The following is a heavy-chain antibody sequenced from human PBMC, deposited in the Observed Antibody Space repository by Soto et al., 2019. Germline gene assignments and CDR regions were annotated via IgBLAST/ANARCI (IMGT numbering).Heavy chain of an antibody. CDR1: GGSTSSYY. J-gene: IGHJ5*02. CDR2: IYYSGST. V-gene: IGHV4-59*01. CDR3: ARDSHTAEWLVKPDNWFDP. Sequence: SETLSLTCTVSGGSTSSYYWSWIRQPPGKGLEWIGYIYYSGSTNYNPSLKSRVTISVDTSKNQFSLKLSSVTAADTAVYYCARDSHTAEWLVKPDNWFDPWGQGTLVTVSS. D-gene: IGHD6-19*01.